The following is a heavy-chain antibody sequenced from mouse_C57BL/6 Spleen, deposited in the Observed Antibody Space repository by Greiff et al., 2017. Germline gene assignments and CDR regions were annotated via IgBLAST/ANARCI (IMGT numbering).Heavy chain of an antibody. Sequence: EVHLVESGGGLVKPGGSLKLSCAASGFTFSDYGMHWVRQAPEKGLEWVAYISSGSSTIYYADTVKGRFTLSRDNAKNTLFLQMTSLRSEDTAMYYCARSADLLWSLFDYWGQGTTLTVSS. D-gene: IGHD2-1*01. V-gene: IGHV5-17*01. J-gene: IGHJ2*01. CDR2: ISSGSSTI. CDR3: ARSADLLWSLFDY. CDR1: GFTFSDYG.